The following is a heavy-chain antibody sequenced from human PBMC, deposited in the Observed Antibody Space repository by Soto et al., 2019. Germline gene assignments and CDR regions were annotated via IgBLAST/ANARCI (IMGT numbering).Heavy chain of an antibody. J-gene: IGHJ4*02. CDR1: DGAITSHAHY. CDR3: AVVQTTVTTYFFDY. D-gene: IGHD4-17*01. CDR2: ICYSGTT. Sequence: QVQLQESGPGLVKPSQTLSLTCTVSDGAITSHAHYWSWIRPHPGKGMEWIAYICYSGTTYYSPSLKRRTTISIDKSKNQFSLKLSSVTAADTAVYYCAVVQTTVTTYFFDYWGQGTLVPVSS. V-gene: IGHV4-31*03.